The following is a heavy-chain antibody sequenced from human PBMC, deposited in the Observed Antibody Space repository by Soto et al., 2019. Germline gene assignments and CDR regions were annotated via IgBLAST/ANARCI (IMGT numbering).Heavy chain of an antibody. CDR3: ARVPPAAAGGFDP. CDR1: GFTFSSYG. CDR2: IWYDGSNK. D-gene: IGHD6-13*01. J-gene: IGHJ5*02. Sequence: GGSLRLSCAASGFTFSSYGMHWVRQAPGKGLEWVAVIWYDGSNKYYADSVKGRFTISRDNSKNTLYLQMNSLRAEDTAVYYCARVPPAAAGGFDPWGQGTLVTVSS. V-gene: IGHV3-33*01.